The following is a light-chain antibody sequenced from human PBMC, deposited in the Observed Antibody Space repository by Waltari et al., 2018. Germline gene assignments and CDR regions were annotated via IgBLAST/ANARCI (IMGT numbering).Light chain of an antibody. Sequence: QPRSVSGSPGQSVTISCTGTSSDVGGYNYVSWYQQHPGKAPKLMIYDVSKRPSGVPDRFSGSKSGNTASLTISGLQAEDEADYYCCSYAGSVVFGGGTKLTVL. CDR1: SSDVGGYNY. V-gene: IGLV2-11*01. CDR2: DVS. J-gene: IGLJ2*01. CDR3: CSYAGSVV.